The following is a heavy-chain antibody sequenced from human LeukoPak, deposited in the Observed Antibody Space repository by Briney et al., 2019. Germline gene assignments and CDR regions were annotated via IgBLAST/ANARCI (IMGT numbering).Heavy chain of an antibody. V-gene: IGHV4-30-2*01. CDR1: GGSISSRGYS. CDR3: RNYDFWSGYSPSET. CDR2: ISHGGNT. Sequence: SETLSLTCTVSGGSISSRGYSWSWLRQPPGKGLEWIGCISHGGNTYYNPSLKSRVTISVDKSKNQFSLKLSSVTAADTAVYYCRNYDFWSGYSPSETWGQGTLVTVSS. D-gene: IGHD3-3*01. J-gene: IGHJ5*02.